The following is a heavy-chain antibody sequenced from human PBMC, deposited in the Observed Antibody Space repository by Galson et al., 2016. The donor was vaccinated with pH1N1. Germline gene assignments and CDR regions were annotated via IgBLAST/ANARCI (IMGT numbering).Heavy chain of an antibody. CDR3: AHREYGDFVGSFDH. CDR2: IFWNDDR. V-gene: IGHV2-5*01. D-gene: IGHD4-17*01. J-gene: IGHJ4*02. CDR1: GFSLSTSAVG. Sequence: VKPTQTLRLTCTLSGFSLSTSAVGVGWIRQPPGKALEWLALIFWNDDRYYRPSLENRLTITKGTSENLVVLTMTNMDPVDTATYYCAHREYGDFVGSFDHWGQGALVTVSS.